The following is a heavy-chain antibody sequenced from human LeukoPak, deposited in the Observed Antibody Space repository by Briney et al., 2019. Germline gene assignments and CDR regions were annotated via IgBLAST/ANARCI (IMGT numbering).Heavy chain of an antibody. J-gene: IGHJ4*02. Sequence: GGSLRLSCAASGFTFSAYWMHWVRQAPGRGLVWLSRINTGGSDIIYADSVKGRFTISRDNAKNTLYLQMNSLTVEDTAVYFCARSLVVGGTRPNDYWGQGTLVTVAS. V-gene: IGHV3-74*01. CDR2: INTGGSDI. CDR3: ARSLVVGGTRPNDY. D-gene: IGHD2-15*01. CDR1: GFTFSAYW.